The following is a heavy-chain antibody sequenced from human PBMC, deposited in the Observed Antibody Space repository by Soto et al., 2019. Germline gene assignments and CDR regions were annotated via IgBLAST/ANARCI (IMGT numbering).Heavy chain of an antibody. CDR3: ARAGVTGYYTRTAYFDY. J-gene: IGHJ4*02. CDR2: IYHSGNT. CDR1: GGSISSGGYS. D-gene: IGHD3-9*01. Sequence: SETLSLTCAVSGGSISSGGYSWSWIRQPPGKGLEWIGYIYHSGNTYYNPSLKSRVTISVDRSKNQFSLKLSSVTAADTAVYYCARAGVTGYYTRTAYFDYWGQGTLVTVSS. V-gene: IGHV4-30-2*01.